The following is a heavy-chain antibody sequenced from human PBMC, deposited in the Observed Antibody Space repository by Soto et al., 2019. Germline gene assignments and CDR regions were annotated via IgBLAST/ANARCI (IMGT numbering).Heavy chain of an antibody. CDR3: TTGTTDYYYYGMDV. D-gene: IGHD1-7*01. CDR2: ISYDGSNK. V-gene: IGHV3-30-3*01. CDR1: GFTFSSYA. Sequence: GVSLRLSCAASGFTFSSYAMHWVRQAPGKGLEWVAVISYDGSNKYYADSVKGRFTISRDNSKNTLYLQMNSLRAEDTAVYYCTTGTTDYYYYGMDVWGQGTTVTVSS. J-gene: IGHJ6*02.